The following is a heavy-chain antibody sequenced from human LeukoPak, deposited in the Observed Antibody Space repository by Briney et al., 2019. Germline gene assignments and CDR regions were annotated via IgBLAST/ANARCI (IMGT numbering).Heavy chain of an antibody. D-gene: IGHD3-22*01. CDR1: GGSISSGGYY. Sequence: PSETLSLTCTVSGGSISSGGYYWSWIRQHPGKGLEWIGYIYYSGSTYYNPPLKSRVTISVDTSKNQFSLKLSSVTAADTAVYYCASSHDGGTYYYDSSGYSADAFDIWGQGTMVTVSS. CDR2: IYYSGST. CDR3: ASSHDGGTYYYDSSGYSADAFDI. J-gene: IGHJ3*02. V-gene: IGHV4-31*03.